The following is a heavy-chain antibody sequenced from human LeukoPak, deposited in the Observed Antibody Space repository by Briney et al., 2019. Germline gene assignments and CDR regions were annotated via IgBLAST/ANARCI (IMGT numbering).Heavy chain of an antibody. Sequence: ASVKVSCKASGYTFTSYDINWVRQATGQGLEWMGWMNPNSGKTGYAQKFQGRVTMTRNTSISTAYMELSSLRSEDTAVYYCARGVLRYFDWLSNRRTDAYYFDYWGQGTLVTVSS. CDR3: ARGVLRYFDWLSNRRTDAYYFDY. J-gene: IGHJ4*02. CDR1: GYTFTSYD. V-gene: IGHV1-8*01. CDR2: MNPNSGKT. D-gene: IGHD3-9*01.